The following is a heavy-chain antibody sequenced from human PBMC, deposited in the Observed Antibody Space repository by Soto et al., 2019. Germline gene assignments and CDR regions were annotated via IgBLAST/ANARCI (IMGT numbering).Heavy chain of an antibody. CDR3: ARELRRDGYFGRHFDY. Sequence: GGSLRLSCATSGFTFSGYALNWVRQAPGKGLEWVSVIYSGGSTYYANSVKGRFTISRDNSKNPLYLQMNSLRAEDTAVYYFARELRRDGYFGRHFDYWGQGTLVTVSS. D-gene: IGHD5-12*01. V-gene: IGHV3-53*01. CDR1: GFTFSGYA. J-gene: IGHJ4*02. CDR2: IYSGGST.